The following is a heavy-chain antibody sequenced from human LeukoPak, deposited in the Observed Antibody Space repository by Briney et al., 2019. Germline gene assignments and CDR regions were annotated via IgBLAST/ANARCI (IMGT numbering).Heavy chain of an antibody. CDR1: GYTFTGYY. CDR2: INPNSGGT. D-gene: IGHD2-15*01. J-gene: IGHJ5*02. V-gene: IGHV1-2*02. Sequence: SVKVSCKASGYTFTGYYMHWVRQAPGQGLEWMGWINPNSGGTNYAQKFQGRVTMTRDTSISTAYMELSRLRSDDTAVYYCARERIVVVVAAPFDPWGQGTLVTVSS. CDR3: ARERIVVVVAAPFDP.